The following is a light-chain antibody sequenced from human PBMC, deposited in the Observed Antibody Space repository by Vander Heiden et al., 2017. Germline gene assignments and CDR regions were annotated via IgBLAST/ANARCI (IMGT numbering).Light chain of an antibody. CDR2: EVS. CDR3: CSYAGSIYV. V-gene: IGLV2-23*02. Sequence: QSALTQPASVSGSPGQSITLSCTGTSSDVGGFNLVSWYQQYPGKAPKLLIYEVSRRPSGVSNRFSGSKSGNTASLTISGVQAEDEADYYCCSYAGSIYVFGTGTKVTVL. CDR1: SSDVGGFNL. J-gene: IGLJ1*01.